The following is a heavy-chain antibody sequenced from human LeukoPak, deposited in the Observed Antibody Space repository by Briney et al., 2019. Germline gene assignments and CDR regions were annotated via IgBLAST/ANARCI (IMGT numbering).Heavy chain of an antibody. Sequence: SETLSLTCGVSGYSISRGYYWAWIRQPPGKGLEWIGTIYHTGSTYYTPSLGSRVTISVDTSKNEFSLNLNSVTAADTAVYYCARAGWIITSGIDYWGQGALVTVST. CDR2: IYHTGST. CDR3: ARAGWIITSGIDY. J-gene: IGHJ4*02. V-gene: IGHV4-38-2*01. D-gene: IGHD3-10*01. CDR1: GYSISRGYY.